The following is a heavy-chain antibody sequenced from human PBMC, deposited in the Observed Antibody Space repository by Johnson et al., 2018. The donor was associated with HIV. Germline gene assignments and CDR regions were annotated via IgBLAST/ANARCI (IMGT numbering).Heavy chain of an antibody. Sequence: VQLVESGGGLIQPGGSLRLSCAVSGLSVSINYITWVRQAPGKGLEWVSVIHSGGSTYYADSVKGRFTISRDSSKNTLYLQMNSLRAEDTAVYYCAKDRDLAAAGTDAFDIWGQGTMVTVSS. J-gene: IGHJ3*02. CDR3: AKDRDLAAAGTDAFDI. CDR2: IHSGGST. CDR1: GLSVSINY. D-gene: IGHD6-13*01. V-gene: IGHV3-66*03.